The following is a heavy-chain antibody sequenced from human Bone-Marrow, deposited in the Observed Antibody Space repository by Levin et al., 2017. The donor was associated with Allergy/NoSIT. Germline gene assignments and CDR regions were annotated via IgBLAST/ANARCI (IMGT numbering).Heavy chain of an antibody. CDR1: GFTFSSYG. J-gene: IGHJ4*02. CDR2: ISYTGSNQ. D-gene: IGHD3-22*01. CDR3: ARLRHSYDSSGFTVDY. V-gene: IGHV3-30*03. Sequence: LSLTCAASGFTFSSYGFHWVRPAPGKGLEWVTFISYTGSNQYYADSVKGRFTISRDNSKNTLYLQMNSLRDEDTAVYYCARLRHSYDSSGFTVDYWGQGTLVSVSS.